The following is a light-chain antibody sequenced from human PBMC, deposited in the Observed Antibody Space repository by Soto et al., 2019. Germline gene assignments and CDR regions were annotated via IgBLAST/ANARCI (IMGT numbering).Light chain of an antibody. V-gene: IGKV3-20*01. Sequence: EVVLTESPGTLSLSPGERATLSCRASLSVSNNSFAWYQQKSGQAPRLLMFGSSDMATGIPDRYSGSGSGTDFTITISRLEPKDFAVYYCQQYGSSPPYTFGQGTKLEIK. CDR3: QQYGSSPPYT. CDR1: LSVSNNS. CDR2: GSS. J-gene: IGKJ2*01.